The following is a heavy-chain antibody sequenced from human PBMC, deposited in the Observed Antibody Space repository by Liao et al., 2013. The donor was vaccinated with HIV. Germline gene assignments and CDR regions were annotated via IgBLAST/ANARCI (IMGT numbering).Heavy chain of an antibody. J-gene: IGHJ1*01. CDR3: ARDGPHGYSSSWYLGSAYFQH. Sequence: QVQLQESGPGLVKPSETLSLNCTVSGGSISSNYWSWIRQPPGRGLEWIGFIYYNGNTNYNPSLKSRVTISVDTFRNQFSLQLRSATPADTAVYYCARDGPHGYSSSWYLGSAYFQHWGQGTLVTVPS. CDR2: IYYNGNT. V-gene: IGHV4-59*01. D-gene: IGHD6-13*01. CDR1: GGSISSNY.